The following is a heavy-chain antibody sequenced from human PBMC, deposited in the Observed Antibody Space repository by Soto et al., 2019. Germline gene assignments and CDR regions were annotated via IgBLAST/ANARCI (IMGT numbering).Heavy chain of an antibody. D-gene: IGHD6-13*01. V-gene: IGHV4-39*01. CDR2: IFYTGST. J-gene: IGHJ6*04. Sequence: SEALSLTCTVSGGSISSSSYYWGWIRQPPGKGLEYIGSIFYTGSTFYNPSLKSRVTISVDTSKNQFSLKLSSVTAADTAVYYCARVGSLAAAGVGAGDVWGKGTTVTVSS. CDR1: GGSISSSSYY. CDR3: ARVGSLAAAGVGAGDV.